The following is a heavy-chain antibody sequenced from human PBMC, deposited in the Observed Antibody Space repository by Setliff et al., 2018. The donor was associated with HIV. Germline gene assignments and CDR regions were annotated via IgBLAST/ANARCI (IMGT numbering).Heavy chain of an antibody. V-gene: IGHV4-34*01. CDR3: ARGFTIFGVGFSADPTGNWFDP. J-gene: IGHJ5*02. D-gene: IGHD3-3*01. CDR1: GGSFSGFY. CDR2: INHSGKT. Sequence: SETLSLTCAVYGGSFSGFYWSWIRQAPGKGLEWIGEINHSGKTNYNPSLKSRITLSVDTSENQFALKLASVTAADTAVYYCARGFTIFGVGFSADPTGNWFDPWGQGMLVTVSS.